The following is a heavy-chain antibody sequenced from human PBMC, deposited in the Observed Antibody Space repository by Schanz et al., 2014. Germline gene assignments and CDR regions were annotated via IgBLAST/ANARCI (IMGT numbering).Heavy chain of an antibody. CDR1: GFTFSTYA. D-gene: IGHD6-19*01. V-gene: IGHV3-23*04. J-gene: IGHJ4*02. CDR3: AKAGSGWSTAGYYY. Sequence: EVQLVESGGGVVRPGGSLRLSCSASGFTFSTYAMSWARQTPGKGLEWVSSITTGGNTYYRDSVKGRFSISRENSKSILYLQMNSLRAEDTAVYYCAKAGSGWSTAGYYYWGQGTLVAVSS. CDR2: ITTGGNT.